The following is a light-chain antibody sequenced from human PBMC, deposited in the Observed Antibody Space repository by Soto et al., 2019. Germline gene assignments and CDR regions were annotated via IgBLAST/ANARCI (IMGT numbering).Light chain of an antibody. J-gene: IGKJ3*01. CDR2: AAS. CDR3: RQTNRFPRT. V-gene: IGKV1-12*01. CDR1: QGIDSW. Sequence: DIQMTQSPSSVSASVGDRVTITCRASQGIDSWLAWYQQKPGKAPKLLIYAASNLQSGVPSRFSGSGSGIDFTLTISNLQPEDFATYYCRQTNRFPRTFGPGTKVDIK.